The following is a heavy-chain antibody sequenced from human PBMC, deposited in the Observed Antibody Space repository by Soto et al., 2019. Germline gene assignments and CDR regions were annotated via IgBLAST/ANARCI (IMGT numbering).Heavy chain of an antibody. J-gene: IGHJ6*02. CDR1: GDSVSSNRAS. CDR2: TYYRSKLYN. Sequence: PSQTLALTCAISGDSVSSNRASWNWIRQSPSRGLEWLGRTYYRSKLYNDYAVSVKSRITINPDTSKNQFSLQLNSVTPEDTAVYYCARRPERGVAAAGTYYYGMDVWGQGPTVTVSS. V-gene: IGHV6-1*01. D-gene: IGHD6-13*01. CDR3: ARRPERGVAAAGTYYYGMDV.